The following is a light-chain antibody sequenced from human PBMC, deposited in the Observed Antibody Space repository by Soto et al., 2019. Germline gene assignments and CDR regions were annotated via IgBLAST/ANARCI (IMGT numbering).Light chain of an antibody. CDR2: STN. J-gene: IGLJ2*01. CDR1: SGSVSTSYY. Sequence: QTVVTQEPSFSVSPGGTVTLTCALSSGSVSTSYYPSWYQQTPGQAPRTLIHSTNTRSSGVPDRFSGSILGNKAALTITGAQADDESDYYCVLYVGSGISVFGGGTKLTVL. CDR3: VLYVGSGISV. V-gene: IGLV8-61*01.